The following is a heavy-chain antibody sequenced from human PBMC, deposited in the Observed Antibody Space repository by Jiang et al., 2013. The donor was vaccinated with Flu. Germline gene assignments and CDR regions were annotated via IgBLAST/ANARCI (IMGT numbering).Heavy chain of an antibody. CDR3: ARVGTAMVRRPLDY. V-gene: IGHV4-34*01. CDR2: INHSGST. CDR1: GGSFSGYY. Sequence: LLKPSETLSLTCAVYGGSFSGYYWSWIRQPPGKGLEWIGEINHSGSTNYNPSLKSRVTISVDTSKNQFSLKLSSVTAADTAVYYCARVGTAMVRRPLDYWGQGTLVTVSS. J-gene: IGHJ4*02. D-gene: IGHD5-18*01.